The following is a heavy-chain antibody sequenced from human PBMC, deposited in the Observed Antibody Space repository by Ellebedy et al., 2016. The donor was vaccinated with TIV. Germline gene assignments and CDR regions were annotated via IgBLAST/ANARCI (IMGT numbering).Heavy chain of an antibody. V-gene: IGHV1-69*04. D-gene: IGHD3-10*01. Sequence: AASVKVSCKASGGTFSSYAISWVRQAPGQGLEWMGRIIPILGIANYAQKFQGRVTITADKSTSTAYMELRSLRSDDTAVYFCARYSGSGTYYRNGMDVWGQGTTVTVSS. CDR3: ARYSGSGTYYRNGMDV. J-gene: IGHJ6*02. CDR1: GGTFSSYA. CDR2: IIPILGIA.